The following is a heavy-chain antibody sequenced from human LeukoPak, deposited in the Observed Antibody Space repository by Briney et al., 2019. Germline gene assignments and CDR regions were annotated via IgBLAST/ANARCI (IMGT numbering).Heavy chain of an antibody. CDR3: AKVVGYYDSSGNDY. CDR1: GFTFSSYS. CDR2: ISSSSRYI. J-gene: IGHJ4*02. V-gene: IGHV3-21*04. D-gene: IGHD3-22*01. Sequence: GGSLRLSCAASGFTFSSYSMNWVRQAPGKGLEWVSSISSSSRYIYYADSVKGRFTISRDNAKSSLSLQMNSLRAEDTAVYYCAKVVGYYDSSGNDYWGQGTLVTVSS.